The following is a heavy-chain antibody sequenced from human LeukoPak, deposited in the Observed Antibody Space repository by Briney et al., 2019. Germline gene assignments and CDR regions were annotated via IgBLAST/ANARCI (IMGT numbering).Heavy chain of an antibody. V-gene: IGHV1-18*01. CDR2: ISAYNGNT. CDR3: AGDRGSSGTRGFDY. J-gene: IGHJ4*02. Sequence: ASVKVSCKASGYTFTIYGISWVRQAPGQGLEWMGWISAYNGNTNYAQKLQGRVTMTTDTSTSTAYMELRSLRSDDTAVYYCAGDRGSSGTRGFDYWGQGTLVTVSS. CDR1: GYTFTIYG. D-gene: IGHD6-13*01.